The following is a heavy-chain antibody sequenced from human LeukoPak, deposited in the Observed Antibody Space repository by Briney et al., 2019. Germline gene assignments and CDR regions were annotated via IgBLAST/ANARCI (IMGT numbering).Heavy chain of an antibody. CDR2: IKLDGSEK. V-gene: IGHV3-7*03. D-gene: IGHD3-3*01. CDR3: ARDVLGRSGEQLDY. Sequence: TGGSLRLSCVASGFTFGKYWMSWVRQAPGKGLEWVANIKLDGSEKNYVDSVKGRFTISRGNAKNSLYLQMNSLRVEDTAVYYCARDVLGRSGEQLDYWGQGTLVTVSS. J-gene: IGHJ4*02. CDR1: GFTFGKYW.